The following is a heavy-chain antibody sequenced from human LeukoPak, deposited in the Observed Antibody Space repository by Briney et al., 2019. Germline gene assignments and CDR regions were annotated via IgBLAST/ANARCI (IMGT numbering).Heavy chain of an antibody. CDR1: GFTFSNYW. Sequence: GGSLRLSCAASGFTFSNYWMSWVRPAPGKGVEWVANIKQDGSEKDCVDSVKGRFTISRDNAKNSLYLQMNSLRAEDTAVYYCARGYGTYGYWGQGTLVTVSS. CDR2: IKQDGSEK. D-gene: IGHD1-7*01. J-gene: IGHJ4*02. CDR3: ARGYGTYGY. V-gene: IGHV3-7*04.